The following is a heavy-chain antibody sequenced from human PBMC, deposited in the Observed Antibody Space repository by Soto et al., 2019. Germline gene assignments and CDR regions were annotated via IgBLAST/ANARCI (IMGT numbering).Heavy chain of an antibody. V-gene: IGHV3-15*01. CDR1: GFTFSDAW. Sequence: GGSLRLSCAASGFTFSDAWMNWVRQAPGKGLEWVGRIKRKNDGGATDYAAPVKGRFTISRDDSKNKLYLQMNSLKTEDTAIYYCIRDRPPWYINYVNYWGQGTLVTVSS. CDR2: IKRKNDGGAT. J-gene: IGHJ4*02. D-gene: IGHD4-4*01. CDR3: IRDRPPWYINYVNY.